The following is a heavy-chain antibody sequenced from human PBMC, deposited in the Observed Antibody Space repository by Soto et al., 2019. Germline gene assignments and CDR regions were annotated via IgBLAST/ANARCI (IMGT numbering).Heavy chain of an antibody. Sequence: EVQLVESGGGLVQPGASLRLSCAASGFTFSSYWMSWVRQAPGKGLEWVANIMQDGSEKYYVDSVKGRFTISRDNAKNSLYLQMNSLRAEDTDVYYCARAGFNREVDVWGQGTTVTVSS. CDR1: GFTFSSYW. CDR2: IMQDGSEK. V-gene: IGHV3-7*03. J-gene: IGHJ6*02. CDR3: ARAGFNREVDV.